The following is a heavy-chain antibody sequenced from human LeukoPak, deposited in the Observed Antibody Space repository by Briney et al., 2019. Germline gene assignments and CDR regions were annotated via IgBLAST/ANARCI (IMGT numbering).Heavy chain of an antibody. CDR3: ASLTPGEVVPAATYYGMDV. CDR1: GFSFSSYE. D-gene: IGHD2-2*01. CDR2: ISSSGSTI. Sequence: PGGSLRLSCAASGFSFSSYEMTWVRQAPGKGLEWVSYISSSGSTIYYADSVKGRFTISRDNAKNSLYLQMNSLRAEDTAVYYCASLTPGEVVPAATYYGMDVWGQGTTVTVSS. V-gene: IGHV3-48*03. J-gene: IGHJ6*02.